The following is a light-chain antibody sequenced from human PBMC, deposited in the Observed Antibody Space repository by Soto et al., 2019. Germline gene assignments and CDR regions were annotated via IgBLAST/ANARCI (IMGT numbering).Light chain of an antibody. V-gene: IGLV2-14*01. CDR3: SSYTSSSTLV. Sequence: QSVLTQPASVSGSPGQSITISCTGTSNDVGSYNYVSWYQQHPGKAPKLMIFEVTNRPSGVSNRFSCSKSGNTASLTISGLQAEDEADYYCSSYTSSSTLVFGGGTKLTVL. CDR1: SNDVGSYNY. J-gene: IGLJ2*01. CDR2: EVT.